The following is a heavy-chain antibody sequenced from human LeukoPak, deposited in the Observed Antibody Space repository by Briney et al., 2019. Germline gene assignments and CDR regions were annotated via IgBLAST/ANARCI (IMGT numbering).Heavy chain of an antibody. CDR2: INTNGGNT. J-gene: IGHJ4*02. CDR3: AKDRSGYDYYGQYYFDY. CDR1: GFTFSSYA. V-gene: IGHV3-64*01. Sequence: GGSLRLSCAASGFTFSSYAMHWVRQAPGKGLEHVSAINTNGGNTYYANSVKGRFTISRDSSKNTLYLQMDSLRAEDTAVYYCAKDRSGYDYYGQYYFDYWGQGTPVTVSS. D-gene: IGHD5-12*01.